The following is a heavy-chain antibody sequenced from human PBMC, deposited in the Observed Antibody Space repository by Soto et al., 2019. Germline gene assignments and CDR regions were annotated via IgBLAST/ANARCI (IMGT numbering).Heavy chain of an antibody. CDR3: AKVSSSGWYQWGLYYGMDV. CDR2: ISWNSGSI. D-gene: IGHD6-19*01. V-gene: IGHV3-9*01. CDR1: GFTFDDYA. Sequence: EVQLVESGGGLVQPGRSLRLSCAASGFTFDDYAMHWVRQAPGKGLEWVSGISWNSGSIGYADSVKGRFTISRDNAKNSLYLQMNSLRAEDTALYYCAKVSSSGWYQWGLYYGMDVW. J-gene: IGHJ6*01.